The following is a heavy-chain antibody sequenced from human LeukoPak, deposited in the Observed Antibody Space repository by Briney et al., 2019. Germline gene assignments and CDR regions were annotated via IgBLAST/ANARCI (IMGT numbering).Heavy chain of an antibody. Sequence: SETLSLTCAVYGGSFSGYYWSWIRQPPGKGLEWIGEINHSGSTNYNPSLKSRVTISVDTSKNQFSLKLSSVTAADTAVYYCARGTASYYYDSSGRLHNAFDIWGQGTMVTVSS. V-gene: IGHV4-34*01. D-gene: IGHD3-22*01. J-gene: IGHJ3*02. CDR3: ARGTASYYYDSSGRLHNAFDI. CDR1: GGSFSGYY. CDR2: INHSGST.